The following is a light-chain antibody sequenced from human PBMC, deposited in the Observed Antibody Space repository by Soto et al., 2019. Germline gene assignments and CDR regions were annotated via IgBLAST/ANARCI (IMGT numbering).Light chain of an antibody. V-gene: IGKV3-20*01. CDR1: QSVSSSY. CDR2: GAS. Sequence: EIVLTQSRGTLSLSPGERDTLSFRASQSVSSSYLAWYQQKPGQAPRLLIYGASSRATGIPDRFSGSGSGTDFTLTISRLEPEDFAVYYCQQYGSSPPTFGQGTKVDIK. CDR3: QQYGSSPPT. J-gene: IGKJ1*01.